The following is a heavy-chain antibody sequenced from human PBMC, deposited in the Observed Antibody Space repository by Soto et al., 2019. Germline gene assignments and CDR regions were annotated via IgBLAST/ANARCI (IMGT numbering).Heavy chain of an antibody. Sequence: PGGSLRLSCAASGFTFDDYAMHWVRQAPGKGLEWVSGISWNSGSIGYADSVKGRFTISRDNAKNSLYLQMNSLRAEDTALYYCAKSTGWEWLLLGNWFDPWGQGTLVPVSS. J-gene: IGHJ5*02. CDR1: GFTFDDYA. CDR2: ISWNSGSI. CDR3: AKSTGWEWLLLGNWFDP. D-gene: IGHD3-3*01. V-gene: IGHV3-9*01.